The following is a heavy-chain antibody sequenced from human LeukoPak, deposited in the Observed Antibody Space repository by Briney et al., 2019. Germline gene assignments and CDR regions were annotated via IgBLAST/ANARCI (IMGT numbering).Heavy chain of an antibody. V-gene: IGHV3-23*01. J-gene: IGHJ3*02. CDR3: ARDPIAVAGTGAFDI. Sequence: GGSLRLSRAASGFTFSSYAMSWVRQAPGKGLEWVSSISGSGDSTYYEDSVKGRFTISRDNSKNTLYLQMNSLRAEDTAVYYCARDPIAVAGTGAFDIWGQGTMVTVSS. CDR1: GFTFSSYA. D-gene: IGHD6-19*01. CDR2: ISGSGDST.